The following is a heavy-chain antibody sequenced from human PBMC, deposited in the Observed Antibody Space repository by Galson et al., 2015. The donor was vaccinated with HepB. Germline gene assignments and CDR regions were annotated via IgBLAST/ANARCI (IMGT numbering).Heavy chain of an antibody. CDR1: GYTFTSYG. J-gene: IGHJ6*02. CDR2: ISAYNGNT. CDR3: ARGGSNYYYYGMDV. Sequence: SVKVSCKASGYTFTSYGISWVRQAPGQGLEWMGWISAYNGNTNYAQKLQGRVTMTTDTSTSTVYMELSSLRSEDTAVYYCARGGSNYYYYGMDVWGQGTTVTVSS. V-gene: IGHV1-18*04. D-gene: IGHD5-12*01.